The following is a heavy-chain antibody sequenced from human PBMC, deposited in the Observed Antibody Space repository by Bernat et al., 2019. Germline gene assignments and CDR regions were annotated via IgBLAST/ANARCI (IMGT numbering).Heavy chain of an antibody. CDR2: ISYDGSNK. Sequence: QVQLVESGGGVVQPGRSLRLSCAASGFTFSSYGMHWVRQAPGKGLEWVAVISYDGSNKYYADSVKGRFTISRDNSKNTLYLQMNSLRAEDTAVYYCAKRRVVGANGHFDYWGQGTLVTVSS. V-gene: IGHV3-30*18. D-gene: IGHD1-26*01. CDR1: GFTFSSYG. J-gene: IGHJ4*02. CDR3: AKRRVVGANGHFDY.